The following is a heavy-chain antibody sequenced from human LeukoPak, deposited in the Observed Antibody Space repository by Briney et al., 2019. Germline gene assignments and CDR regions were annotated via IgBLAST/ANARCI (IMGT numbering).Heavy chain of an antibody. D-gene: IGHD1-26*01. V-gene: IGHV3-21*01. CDR1: GFTFSSYS. CDR2: ISSSSSYI. J-gene: IGHJ6*03. Sequence: GGSLRLSCAASGFTFSSYSMNWVRQAPGKGLEWVSSISSSSSYIYYADSVKGRFTISRDNAKNSLYLQMNSLRAEDTAVYYCARVEWELRRYYYMDVWGKGTTVTVSS. CDR3: ARVEWELRRYYYMDV.